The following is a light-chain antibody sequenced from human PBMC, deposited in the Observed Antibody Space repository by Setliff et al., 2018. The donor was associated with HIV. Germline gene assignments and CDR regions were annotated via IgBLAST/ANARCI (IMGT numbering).Light chain of an antibody. V-gene: IGLV1-51*01. Sequence: QSVLTQPPSVSAAPGQKVTISCSGSSSNIGNNYVSWYQQFPGTAPKLLIYDNNERPSGIPDRFSGSKSGTSATLGITGLRTGDEADYYCGTWDSSLSAGVFGGGTK. CDR1: SSNIGNNY. CDR2: DNN. J-gene: IGLJ2*01. CDR3: GTWDSSLSAGV.